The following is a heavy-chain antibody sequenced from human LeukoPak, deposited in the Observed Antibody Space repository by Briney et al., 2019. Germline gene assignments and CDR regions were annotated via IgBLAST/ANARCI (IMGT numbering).Heavy chain of an antibody. J-gene: IGHJ5*02. CDR1: GGTFSSYA. D-gene: IGHD4-23*01. V-gene: IGHV1-69*06. Sequence: SVKVSCKASGGTFSSYAISWVRQAPGQGLEWMGGIIPFFGTANYAQKFQGRVTITADKSTSTAYMELSSLRSEDTAVYYCARDNSVEDTAWWFDPWGQGTLVTVSS. CDR2: IIPFFGTA. CDR3: ARDNSVEDTAWWFDP.